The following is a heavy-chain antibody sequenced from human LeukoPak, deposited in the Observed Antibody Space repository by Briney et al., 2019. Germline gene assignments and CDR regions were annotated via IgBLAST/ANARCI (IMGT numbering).Heavy chain of an antibody. J-gene: IGHJ6*02. D-gene: IGHD3-9*01. Sequence: QPGRSLRLSCAASGFTFSSYAMHWVRQAPGKGLEWVAVISYDGSNKYYADSVKGRFTISRDSSKNTLYLQMNSLRAEDTAVYYCAKGRVINVWFGMDVWGQGTTVTVSS. CDR1: GFTFSSYA. CDR2: ISYDGSNK. CDR3: AKGRVINVWFGMDV. V-gene: IGHV3-30-3*01.